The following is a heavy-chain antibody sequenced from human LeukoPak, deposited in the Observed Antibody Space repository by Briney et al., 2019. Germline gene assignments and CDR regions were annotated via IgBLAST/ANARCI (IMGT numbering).Heavy chain of an antibody. CDR2: IISIFGTA. CDR3: ARLTQYCSGDSCSDY. J-gene: IGHJ4*02. V-gene: IGHV1-69*13. D-gene: IGHD2-15*01. CDR1: GGTFSNYA. Sequence: SVKVSCTTSGGTFSNYAITWVRQAPGQGLEWMGGIISIFGTATYAQKFQGSVSITADESTSTAYMELSGLRSDDTAVYYCARLTQYCSGDSCSDYWGQGTLVTVSS.